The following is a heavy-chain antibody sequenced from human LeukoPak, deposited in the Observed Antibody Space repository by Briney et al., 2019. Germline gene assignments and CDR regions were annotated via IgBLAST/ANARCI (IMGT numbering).Heavy chain of an antibody. V-gene: IGHV1-2*02. CDR1: GFTFTSSA. Sequence: ASVKVSCKASGFTFTSSAMQWVRQARGQRLEWMGWINPNSGGTNYAQKFQGRVTMTRDTSISTAYMELSRLRSDDTAVYYCAREVGSGWYNIDYWGQGTLVTVSS. CDR2: INPNSGGT. CDR3: AREVGSGWYNIDY. D-gene: IGHD6-19*01. J-gene: IGHJ4*02.